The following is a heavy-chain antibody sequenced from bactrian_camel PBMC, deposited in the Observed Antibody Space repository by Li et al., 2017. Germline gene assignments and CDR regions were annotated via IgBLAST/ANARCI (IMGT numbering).Heavy chain of an antibody. CDR1: ELPFSSHG. V-gene: IGHV3-2*01. J-gene: IGHJ6*01. CDR2: IYSDGSIT. Sequence: HVQLVESGGGLVQPGGSLRLSCVVSELPFSSHGMSWVRQAHGKGLEWVSSIYSDGSITYYSDSVKGRFTISRDNAENTVYLQMNSLKSEDTALYYCAADIVGIIAGQGTQVTVSS. D-gene: IGHD2*01.